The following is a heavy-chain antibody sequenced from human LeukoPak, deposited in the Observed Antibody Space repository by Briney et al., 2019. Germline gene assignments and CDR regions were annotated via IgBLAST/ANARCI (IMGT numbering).Heavy chain of an antibody. D-gene: IGHD6-13*01. Sequence: GGSLRLSCAASGFTFSSYGMHWVRQAPGKGLEWVAVIWYDGSNKYYADSVKGRFTISRDNSKNTLYLQMNSLRAEDTAVYYCAREEAAAGDYYYYYYGMDVWGKGTTVTVSS. CDR3: AREEAAAGDYYYYYYGMDV. CDR1: GFTFSSYG. J-gene: IGHJ6*04. V-gene: IGHV3-33*01. CDR2: IWYDGSNK.